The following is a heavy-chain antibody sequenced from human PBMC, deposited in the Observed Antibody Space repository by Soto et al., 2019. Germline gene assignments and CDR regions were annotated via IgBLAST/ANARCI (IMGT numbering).Heavy chain of an antibody. J-gene: IGHJ4*02. CDR3: ARTSHYSSSSVGYFDY. V-gene: IGHV2-5*01. CDR1: GFSLSTSAMG. D-gene: IGHD6-6*01. CDR2: IYWNDVK. Sequence: QITLKESGPPLVKPTQTLTLTCTFSGFSLSTSAMGVGWIRQPPGKALEWLALIYWNDVKRYSPDLRTRLTVTKDISKTQVVLTMTNMDPVDTATYYCARTSHYSSSSVGYFDYWGQGTLVTVSS.